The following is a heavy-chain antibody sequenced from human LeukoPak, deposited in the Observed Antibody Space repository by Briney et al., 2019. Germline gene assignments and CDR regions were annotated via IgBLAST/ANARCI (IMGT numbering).Heavy chain of an antibody. Sequence: ASVKVSCKASGYTFTAYYIHWVRQAPGQGLEWMGWINPNSGGTNYAQKFQGRVTMTRDTSISTAYMELSRLRSDDTAVYYCARDLWSIAAADDPWGQGTLVTVSS. CDR1: GYTFTAYY. D-gene: IGHD6-13*01. J-gene: IGHJ5*02. CDR2: INPNSGGT. CDR3: ARDLWSIAAADDP. V-gene: IGHV1-2*02.